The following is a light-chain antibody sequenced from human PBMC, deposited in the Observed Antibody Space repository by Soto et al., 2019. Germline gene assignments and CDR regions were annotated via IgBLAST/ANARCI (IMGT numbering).Light chain of an antibody. J-gene: IGKJ2*01. Sequence: IGLTQSLSTMLFSPEERATLSCRASQSVGSNLAWYQQKPGQAPRLLIYQTSARATGIPARFSGGGSVTDFTLTLSSPQSEDFALYHGKHYSGLPPGFGQ. V-gene: IGKV3-15*01. CDR2: QTS. CDR1: QSVGSN. CDR3: KHYSGLPPG.